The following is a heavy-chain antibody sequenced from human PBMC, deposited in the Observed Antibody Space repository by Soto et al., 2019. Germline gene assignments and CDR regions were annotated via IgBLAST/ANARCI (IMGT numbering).Heavy chain of an antibody. Sequence: GGSLRLSCAASGFIFNDYTMNWVRQAPGKGLEWVSFISRSSTTIYYADSVKGRFTTSRDNAKSSLFLQMNSLRDEDTAVYYCAIVGKDIIETLYHDYYGLDVLGQGTTVTVSS. CDR2: ISRSSTTI. CDR1: GFIFNDYT. CDR3: AIVGKDIIETLYHDYYGLDV. J-gene: IGHJ6*02. V-gene: IGHV3-48*02. D-gene: IGHD2-15*01.